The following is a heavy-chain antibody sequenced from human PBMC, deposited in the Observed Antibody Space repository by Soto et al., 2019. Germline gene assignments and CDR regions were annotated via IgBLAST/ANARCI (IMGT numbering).Heavy chain of an antibody. CDR2: IKGDGSAK. J-gene: IGHJ3*02. V-gene: IGHV3-7*05. Sequence: EVQLVESGGGLVQPGGSLRLSCAASGFTFGNYWMTWVRQAPGKGLEWVANIKGDGSAKSYLDSVRGRFTVSRDNAENSLFLQMNILRAEDTALYYCARDVSTGSSGYYLDAFDIWGQGKMVTVS. D-gene: IGHD6-25*01. CDR3: ARDVSTGSSGYYLDAFDI. CDR1: GFTFGNYW.